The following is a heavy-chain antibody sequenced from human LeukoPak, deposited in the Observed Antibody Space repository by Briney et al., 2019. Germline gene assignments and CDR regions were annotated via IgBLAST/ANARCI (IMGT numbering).Heavy chain of an antibody. V-gene: IGHV4-34*01. J-gene: IGHJ5*02. Sequence: SETLSLTCAVYRGTFRGYYWSWIRQLPWKGQEWIGEINNSGSTNYIPSLKSRVTISLDTSKNQISLKLNAVTAAGTPLYYFATAARMGQVGPRSLDTWGQGDPVTVSS. CDR3: ATAARMGQVGPRSLDT. CDR1: RGTFRGYY. D-gene: IGHD1-26*01. CDR2: INNSGST.